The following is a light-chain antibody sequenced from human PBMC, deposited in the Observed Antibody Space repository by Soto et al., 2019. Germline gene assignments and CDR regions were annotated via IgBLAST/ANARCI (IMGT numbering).Light chain of an antibody. V-gene: IGLV1-40*01. CDR1: SSNIGAGYD. J-gene: IGLJ2*01. CDR3: QSYDSSLSAL. Sequence: QPVLTQPPSVSGAPGQRVTISCTGSSSNIGAGYDVHWYQQLPGTAPKLLIYGNSNRPSGVPDRFSGSKSGTSASLAITGLQAEDEADYYCQSYDSSLSALFGGGTKVTGL. CDR2: GNS.